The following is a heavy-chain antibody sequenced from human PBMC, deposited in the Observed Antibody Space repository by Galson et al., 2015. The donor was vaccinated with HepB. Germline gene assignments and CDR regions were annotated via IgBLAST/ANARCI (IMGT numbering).Heavy chain of an antibody. CDR3: AAILRYQGAFDI. CDR2: IIPIFGTA. J-gene: IGHJ3*02. D-gene: IGHD2-2*02. CDR1: GGTFSSYA. V-gene: IGHV1-69*13. Sequence: SVKVSCKASGGTFSSYAISWVRQAPGQGLEWMGGIIPIFGTANYAQKFQGRVTITADESTSTAYMELSSLRSEDTAVYYCAAILRYQGAFDIWGQGTMVTVSS.